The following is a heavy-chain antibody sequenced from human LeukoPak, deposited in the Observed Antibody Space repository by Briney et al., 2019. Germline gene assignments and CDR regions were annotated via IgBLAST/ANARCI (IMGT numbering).Heavy chain of an antibody. Sequence: GASVKVSCKASGYTFTSYYMHWVRQAPGQGLEWMGIINPSGGSTNYAQKFQGRVTMTRDTSTSTVYMELSSLRSEDTAVYYCARESVWGSYRHYFDYWGQGTLVTVSS. V-gene: IGHV1-46*01. D-gene: IGHD3-16*02. CDR2: INPSGGST. J-gene: IGHJ4*02. CDR3: ARESVWGSYRHYFDY. CDR1: GYTFTSYY.